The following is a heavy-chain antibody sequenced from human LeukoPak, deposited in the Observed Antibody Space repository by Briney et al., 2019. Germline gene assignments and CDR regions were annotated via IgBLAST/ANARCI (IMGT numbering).Heavy chain of an antibody. CDR2: IYPGDSDT. V-gene: IGHV5-51*01. CDR1: GYSFTSYW. J-gene: IGHJ4*02. CDR3: ARPLQYYDSSGYYYIAEFDY. Sequence: GESLKISCKGSGYSFTSYWIGWVRQMPGKGLEWMGIIYPGDSDTRYSPSSQGQVTISADKSISTAYLQWSSLKASDTAMYYCARPLQYYDSSGYYYIAEFDYWGQGTLVTVSS. D-gene: IGHD3-22*01.